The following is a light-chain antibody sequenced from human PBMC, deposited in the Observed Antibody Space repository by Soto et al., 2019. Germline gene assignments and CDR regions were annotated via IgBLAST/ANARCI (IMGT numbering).Light chain of an antibody. V-gene: IGKV1-39*01. J-gene: IGKJ4*01. CDR3: KQSYSTPLLT. CDR2: AAS. Sequence: DSQMTQSPSSLSAAVGDRVTITCRASQSISSYLNWYQQKPGKAPKLLIYAASSLQSGVPSRFSGSGSGTDFTLTISSLQPEDFATYYCKQSYSTPLLTFGGGTKVDIK. CDR1: QSISSY.